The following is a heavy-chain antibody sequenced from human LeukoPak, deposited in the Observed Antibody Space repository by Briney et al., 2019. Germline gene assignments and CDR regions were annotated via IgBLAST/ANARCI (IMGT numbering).Heavy chain of an antibody. D-gene: IGHD6-13*01. CDR1: GFTFSSYA. CDR3: ARDKAWGSSWPELMDV. V-gene: IGHV3-64*01. CDR2: ISSNGGST. Sequence: TGGSLRLSCAASGFTFSSYAMHWVRQAPGKGLEYVSAISSNGGSTYYANSVKGRFTISRDNSKNTLYLQIGSLRAEDMAVYYCARDKAWGSSWPELMDVWGKGTTVTVSS. J-gene: IGHJ6*03.